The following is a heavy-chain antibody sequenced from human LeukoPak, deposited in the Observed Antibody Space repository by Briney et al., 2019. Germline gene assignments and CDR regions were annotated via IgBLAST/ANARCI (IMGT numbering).Heavy chain of an antibody. D-gene: IGHD4-11*01. CDR1: GFTFSSYG. CDR3: TYSGEAD. V-gene: IGHV3-30*03. J-gene: IGHJ4*02. Sequence: GGSLRLSCAASGFTFSSYGMHWVRQAPGKGLEWVAVISYDGSNKYYADSVKGRFTISRDNAKNSVFLQMNSLRAEDTAVYYCTYSGEADWGQGTLVTVSS. CDR2: ISYDGSNK.